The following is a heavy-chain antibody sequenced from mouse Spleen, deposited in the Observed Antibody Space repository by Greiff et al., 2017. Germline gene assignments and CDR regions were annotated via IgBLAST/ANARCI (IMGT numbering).Heavy chain of an antibody. Sequence: VQLQQSGAELVMPGASVKLSCKASGYTFTSYWMHWVKQRPGQGLEWIGEIDPSDSYTNYNQKFKGKATLTVDKSSSTAYMQLSSLTSEDSAVYYCARSYYYGSSRYFDYWGQGTTLTVSS. CDR1: GYTFTSYW. V-gene: IGHV1-69*01. CDR3: ARSYYYGSSRYFDY. D-gene: IGHD1-1*01. J-gene: IGHJ2*01. CDR2: IDPSDSYT.